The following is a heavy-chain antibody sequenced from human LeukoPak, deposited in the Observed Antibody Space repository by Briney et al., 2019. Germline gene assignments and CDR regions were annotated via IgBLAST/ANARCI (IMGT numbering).Heavy chain of an antibody. D-gene: IGHD3-3*01. J-gene: IGHJ5*02. V-gene: IGHV1-18*01. CDR3: ARDFLVLEYWFDP. CDR1: GYTFTSCG. Sequence: ASVKVSCKASGYTFTSCGISWVRQAPGQGLEWMGWISTYNGNTNYAQKLQGRVTMTTDTSTSTAYMELRSLRSDDTAVYYCARDFLVLEYWFDPWGQGTLVTVSS. CDR2: ISTYNGNT.